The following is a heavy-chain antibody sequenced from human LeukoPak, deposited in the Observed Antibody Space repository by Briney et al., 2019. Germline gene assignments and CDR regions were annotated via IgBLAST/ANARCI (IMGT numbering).Heavy chain of an antibody. CDR2: ISSSGTTI. CDR1: GFTFSNYE. Sequence: GGSLRLSCAASGFTFSNYEMNWVRQAPGKGLEWVSYISSSGTTIYYADSVKGRFTISRDNAKNSLYLQMNSLSAEDTAVYNCARGYTYGYDYWGQGTLLTVSS. V-gene: IGHV3-48*03. J-gene: IGHJ4*02. CDR3: ARGYTYGYDY. D-gene: IGHD5-18*01.